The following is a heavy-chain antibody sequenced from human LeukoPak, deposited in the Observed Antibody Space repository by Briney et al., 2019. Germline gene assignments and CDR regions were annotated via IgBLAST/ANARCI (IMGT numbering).Heavy chain of an antibody. CDR1: GYTFTSYA. V-gene: IGHV7-4-1*01. J-gene: IGHJ2*01. D-gene: IGHD6-19*01. Sequence: ASVKVSCKASGYTFTSYAMNWVRQAPGQGLEWMGWINTNTGNPTYAQGFTGRFVFSLDTSVSTAFLQIHSLKAEDTAVYYCARAIHSSGWALEEYFDLWGRGTLVTVSS. CDR3: ARAIHSSGWALEEYFDL. CDR2: INTNTGNP.